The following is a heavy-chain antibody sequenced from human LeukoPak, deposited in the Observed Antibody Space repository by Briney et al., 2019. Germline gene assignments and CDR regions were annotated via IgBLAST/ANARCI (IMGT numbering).Heavy chain of an antibody. CDR2: ISYDGSNK. D-gene: IGHD4-17*01. V-gene: IGHV3-30*18. Sequence: PGRSLRLCCAASGFTFSSYGMHWVRQATGKGLEWVAVISYDGSNKYYADSVKGRFTISRDNSKNTLYLQMNSLRAEDTAVYYCTKTTVTTFVYYYYGMDVWGQGTTVTVSS. J-gene: IGHJ6*02. CDR1: GFTFSSYG. CDR3: TKTTVTTFVYYYYGMDV.